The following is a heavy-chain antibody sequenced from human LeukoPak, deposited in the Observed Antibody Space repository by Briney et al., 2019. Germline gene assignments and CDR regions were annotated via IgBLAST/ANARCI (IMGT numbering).Heavy chain of an antibody. CDR1: GFTFSSYE. V-gene: IGHV3-48*03. CDR2: ISSSGSTI. J-gene: IGHJ6*02. CDR3: ARSSLYYGMDV. Sequence: GGSLRLSCAASGFTFSSYEMTWVRQALGKGLEWVSYISSSGSTIYYADSVKGRFTISRDNAKNSLYLQMNSLRAEDTAVYYCARSSLYYGMDVWGQGTTVTVSS.